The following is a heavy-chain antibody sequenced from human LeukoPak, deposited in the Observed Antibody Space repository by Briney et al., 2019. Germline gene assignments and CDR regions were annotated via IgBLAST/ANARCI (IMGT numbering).Heavy chain of an antibody. V-gene: IGHV4-59*01. CDR3: ARDSDYSNYSYFDY. J-gene: IGHJ4*02. Sequence: FYYSRSANSTPSLNTRVTISLATSKNQFSLKLCSVTAADTAVYSCARDSDYSNYSYFDYWGQGTLVAVSS. CDR2: FYYSRSA. D-gene: IGHD4-11*01.